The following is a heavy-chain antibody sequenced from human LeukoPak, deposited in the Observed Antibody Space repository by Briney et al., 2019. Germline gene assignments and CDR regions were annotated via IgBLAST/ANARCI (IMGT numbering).Heavy chain of an antibody. CDR1: GYSFISYW. Sequence: GKSLKISCKASGYSFISYWIGWVRQMPGKGLEWMGIIYPGDSETRYSPSFQGQISISVDKSISTAYLQWSSLKASDTAMYYCARALPGINNWNEFDYWGQGTRVTVSS. V-gene: IGHV5-51*01. CDR3: ARALPGINNWNEFDY. CDR2: IYPGDSET. J-gene: IGHJ4*02. D-gene: IGHD1-20*01.